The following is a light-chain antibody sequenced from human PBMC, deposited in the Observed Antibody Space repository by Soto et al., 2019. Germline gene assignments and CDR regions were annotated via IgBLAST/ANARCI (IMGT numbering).Light chain of an antibody. V-gene: IGKV3-15*01. CDR2: GAS. CDR1: RNVGSK. J-gene: IGKJ1*01. CDR3: QQYDDWPWT. Sequence: EVGMTQSASPLSGSAGERATLSSGASRNVGSKLAWYMQKNGQSPRLLISGASTRAADFPARFSGSGYGTEFILTISSLQSEDFAFYYCQQYDDWPWTFGQGTKVDIK.